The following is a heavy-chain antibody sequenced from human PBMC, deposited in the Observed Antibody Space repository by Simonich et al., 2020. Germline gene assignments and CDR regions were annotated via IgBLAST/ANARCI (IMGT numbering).Heavy chain of an antibody. Sequence: EVQLVESGGGLVKPGGSLRLSCASSGFTFSSYSMNWARQAPGKGLEWVASIISSSSYIYYADSVNGRFTIARHNAKNSLDLQMTSLRTEDTPVYYCARWIAVAGTGAYGMDVWGQGTTVTVSS. CDR2: IISSSSYI. CDR1: GFTFSSYS. J-gene: IGHJ6*02. D-gene: IGHD6-19*01. CDR3: ARWIAVAGTGAYGMDV. V-gene: IGHV3-21*01.